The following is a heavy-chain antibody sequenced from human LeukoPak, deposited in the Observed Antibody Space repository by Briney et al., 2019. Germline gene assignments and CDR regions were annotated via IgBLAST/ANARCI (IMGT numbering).Heavy chain of an antibody. Sequence: GSSVKVSCKASGGTFSNYLISWVRQAPGQGLEWMGRIIPFFGTPDYAQKSQGRITITTDESTNTAYMELSSLRSEDTAVYYCAKDGVHYYDSSGYYLVWGKGTTVTVSS. V-gene: IGHV1-69*05. CDR3: AKDGVHYYDSSGYYLV. J-gene: IGHJ6*04. CDR2: IIPFFGTP. D-gene: IGHD3-22*01. CDR1: GGTFSNYL.